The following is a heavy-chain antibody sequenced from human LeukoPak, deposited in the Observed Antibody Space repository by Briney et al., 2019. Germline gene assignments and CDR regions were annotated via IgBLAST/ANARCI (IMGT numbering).Heavy chain of an antibody. V-gene: IGHV3-23*01. CDR2: ISGTGDSK. CDR1: ELPFSNYA. Sequence: PGGYLRLSCEPIELPFSNYAMTWSRRAPGRALDCFSIISGTGDSKYYADSVKGRFTISRDNSKNMVFLQMNSLRAEDTATYYCAKGHSDYGTGFDHWGQGTLVTVSS. CDR3: AKGHSDYGTGFDH. J-gene: IGHJ4*02. D-gene: IGHD4-17*01.